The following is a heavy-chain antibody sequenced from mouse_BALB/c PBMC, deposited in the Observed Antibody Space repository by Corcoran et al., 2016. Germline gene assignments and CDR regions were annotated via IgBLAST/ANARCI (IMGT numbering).Heavy chain of an antibody. J-gene: IGHJ4*01. D-gene: IGHD2-1*01. CDR3: ARVDGNYWAMDY. CDR2: ISYDGSN. CDR1: GYSITSGYY. V-gene: IGHV3-6*02. Sequence: DVQLQESGPGLVKPSQSLSLTCSVTGYSITSGYYWNWIRQFPGNKLEWMGYISYDGSNNYNPSLKNRISITRDTSKNQLFLKLNSVTTEDTATYYCARVDGNYWAMDYWGQGTSVTVSS.